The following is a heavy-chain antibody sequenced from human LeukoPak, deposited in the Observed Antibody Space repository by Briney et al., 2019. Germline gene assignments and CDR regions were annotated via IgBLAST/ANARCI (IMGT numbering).Heavy chain of an antibody. Sequence: SETLSLTCAVYGGSFSGYYWSWIRQPPGKGLEWIGEIDHSGSTNYNPSLKSRVTISVDTSKNQFSLKLSSVTAADTAVYYCARGLRAFDIWGQGTMVTVSS. CDR1: GGSFSGYY. D-gene: IGHD4-17*01. V-gene: IGHV4-34*01. CDR3: ARGLRAFDI. J-gene: IGHJ3*02. CDR2: IDHSGST.